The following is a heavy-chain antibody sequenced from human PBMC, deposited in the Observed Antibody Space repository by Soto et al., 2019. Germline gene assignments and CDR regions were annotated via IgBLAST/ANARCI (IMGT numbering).Heavy chain of an antibody. CDR2: IYKSATT. J-gene: IGHJ5*01. Sequence: PSETLSLTCXVSGDSISTVDYFWAWIRQPPGQALEYIGYIYKSATTYYNPSFESRVAISLDTSKSQFSLNVTSVTAADTAVYFCARGRYCLTGRCFPNWFDSWGQGTLVTVSS. D-gene: IGHD2-15*01. CDR1: GDSISTVDYF. CDR3: ARGRYCLTGRCFPNWFDS. V-gene: IGHV4-30-4*01.